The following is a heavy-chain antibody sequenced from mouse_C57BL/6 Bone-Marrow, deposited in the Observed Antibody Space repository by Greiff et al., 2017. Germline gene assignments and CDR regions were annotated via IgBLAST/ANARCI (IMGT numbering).Heavy chain of an antibody. V-gene: IGHV1-69*01. CDR3: AREGFITTMDY. Sequence: QVQLKQPGAELVMPGASVKLSCKASGYTFTSYWMHWVKQRPGQGLEWIGEIDPSDSYTNYNQKFKGKSTLTVDKSSSTAYMQLSSLTSEDSAVYYCAREGFITTMDYGGQGTSVTVSS. D-gene: IGHD1-1*01. J-gene: IGHJ4*01. CDR2: IDPSDSYT. CDR1: GYTFTSYW.